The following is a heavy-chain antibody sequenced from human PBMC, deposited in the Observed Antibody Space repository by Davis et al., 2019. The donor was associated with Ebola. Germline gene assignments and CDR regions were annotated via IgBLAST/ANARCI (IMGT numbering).Heavy chain of an antibody. J-gene: IGHJ4*02. Sequence: SETLSLSCTISGGSISSNTYYWAWNRQPPGKRLEWIGSISHTGGPYYNPSLKSHISVDTSRNQFSLKLSSVTAADTAVYYCARGRVRFLEWLSYWGQGTLVTVSS. CDR2: ISHTGGP. CDR1: GGSISSNTYY. D-gene: IGHD3-3*01. CDR3: ARGRVRFLEWLSY. V-gene: IGHV4-39*01.